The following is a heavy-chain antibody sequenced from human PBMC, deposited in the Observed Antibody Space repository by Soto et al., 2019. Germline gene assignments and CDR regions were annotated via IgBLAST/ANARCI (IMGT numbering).Heavy chain of an antibody. CDR1: GGSISSYY. CDR2: IYYSGST. Sequence: SETLSLTCTVSGGSISSYYWSWIRQPPGKGLEWIGYIYYSGSTNYNPSLKSRVTISVDTSKNQFSLKLSSVTAADTAVYYCAREGSGWYRWFDPWGQGTLVT. J-gene: IGHJ5*02. D-gene: IGHD6-19*01. CDR3: AREGSGWYRWFDP. V-gene: IGHV4-59*01.